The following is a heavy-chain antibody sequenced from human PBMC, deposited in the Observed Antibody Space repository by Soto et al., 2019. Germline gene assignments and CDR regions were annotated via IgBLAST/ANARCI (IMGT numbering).Heavy chain of an antibody. CDR3: AKEPYYYGSGSYVDY. D-gene: IGHD3-10*01. J-gene: IGHJ4*02. V-gene: IGHV3-23*01. CDR2: ISGSGGST. Sequence: GGSLRLSCAASGFTFSSYAMSWVRQAPGNGLEWVSAISGSGGSTYYADSVKGRFTISRDNSKNTLYLQMNSLRAEDTAVYYCAKEPYYYGSGSYVDYWGQGTLVTVSS. CDR1: GFTFSSYA.